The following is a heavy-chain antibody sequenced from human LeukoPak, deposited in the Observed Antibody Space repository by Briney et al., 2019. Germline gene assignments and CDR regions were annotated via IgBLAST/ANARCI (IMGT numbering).Heavy chain of an antibody. CDR2: IHHDGSNK. Sequence: TGGSLRLSCAASGFTFSSYGMHWVRQAPGKGLDWVAFIHHDGSNKYYADSVRGRFTISRDNSKNTLYLQMNSLRAEDTAVYYCAKDPVLGGRGMEMLGYWGQGTLVTVSS. CDR1: GFTFSSYG. CDR3: AKDPVLGGRGMEMLGY. J-gene: IGHJ4*02. D-gene: IGHD3-16*01. V-gene: IGHV3-30*02.